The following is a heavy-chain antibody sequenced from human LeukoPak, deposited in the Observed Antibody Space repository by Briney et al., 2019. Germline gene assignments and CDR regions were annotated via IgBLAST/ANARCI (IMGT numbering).Heavy chain of an antibody. CDR1: GFTFSSYS. Sequence: PGGSLRLSCAASGFTFSSYSMNWVRQPPGKGLEWIGEINHSGSTNYNPSLKSRVTISVDTSKNQFSLKLSSVTAADTAVYYCARLRGWFQHWGQGTLVTVSS. CDR2: INHSGST. J-gene: IGHJ1*01. V-gene: IGHV4-34*01. CDR3: ARLRGWFQH.